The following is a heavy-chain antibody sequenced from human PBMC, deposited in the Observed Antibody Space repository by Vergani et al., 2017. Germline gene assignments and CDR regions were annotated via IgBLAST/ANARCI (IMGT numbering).Heavy chain of an antibody. J-gene: IGHJ6*02. CDR3: ARDRTDGYYYYGMDV. Sequence: QVQLVQSGAEVKKPGASVKVSCKASGYTFTSYYMHWVRQAPGQGLEWMGIINPSGGSTSYAQKFQGRVTMTRDTSTSTVYMELSSLRSEDTAVYYCARDRTDGYYYYGMDVWGQGTTVTVSS. V-gene: IGHV1-46*01. CDR2: INPSGGST. CDR1: GYTFTSYY.